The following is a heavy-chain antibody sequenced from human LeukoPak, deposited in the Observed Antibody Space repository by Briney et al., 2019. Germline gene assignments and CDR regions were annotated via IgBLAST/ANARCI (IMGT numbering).Heavy chain of an antibody. CDR3: ARAPYDSTGYETPLAFDI. D-gene: IGHD3-22*01. CDR1: GFTFSTYT. CDR2: ISSSSSYI. V-gene: IGHV3-21*01. Sequence: GGSLSLSCAASGFTFSTYTMYWVSQAPGKGPEWVSTISSSSSYIYYGDSVKGRFTISRDNAKNSLYLQMNSLRAEDTAVYYCARAPYDSTGYETPLAFDIWGQGTMVTVSS. J-gene: IGHJ3*02.